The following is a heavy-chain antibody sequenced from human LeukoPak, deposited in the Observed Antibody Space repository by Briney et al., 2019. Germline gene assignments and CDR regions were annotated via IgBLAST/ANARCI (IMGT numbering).Heavy chain of an antibody. CDR3: ARVIYGGLYYFDY. D-gene: IGHD4-23*01. CDR1: GGSISSYC. J-gene: IGHJ4*02. CDR2: IYYSGST. Sequence: SETLSLTCTVSGGSISSYCWSWIRQPPGKGLEWIGYIYYSGSTNYNPSLKSRVTISVDTSRNQFSLKLSSVTAADTAVYYCARVIYGGLYYFDYWGQGTLVTVSS. V-gene: IGHV4-59*01.